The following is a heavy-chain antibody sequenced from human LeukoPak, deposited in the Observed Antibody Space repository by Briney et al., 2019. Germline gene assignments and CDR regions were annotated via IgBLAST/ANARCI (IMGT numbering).Heavy chain of an antibody. D-gene: IGHD2-8*02. Sequence: GASVKVSCKASGHTFTKYGITWVRQAPGQGLEWMGWISPDNGNTNYAQKVQGRVTMTTDTSTTTAYMELRTLTSDDTAVYYCARDHDEYSTAWAGYWGQGTLVTVSS. CDR3: ARDHDEYSTAWAGY. CDR2: ISPDNGNT. J-gene: IGHJ4*02. CDR1: GHTFTKYG. V-gene: IGHV1-18*01.